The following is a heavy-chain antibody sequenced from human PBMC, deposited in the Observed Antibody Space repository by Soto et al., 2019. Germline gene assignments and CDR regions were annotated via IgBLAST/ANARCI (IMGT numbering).Heavy chain of an antibody. V-gene: IGHV3-30-3*01. D-gene: IGHD5-18*01. CDR1: GFTFSSYA. CDR2: ISYDGSNK. Sequence: GGSLRLSCAASGFTFSSYAMHWVRQAPGKGLEWVAVISYDGSNKYYADSVKGRFTISRDNSKNTLYLQMNSLRAEDTAVYYCARESAMGYYYGMDVWGQGTTVTVSS. CDR3: ARESAMGYYYGMDV. J-gene: IGHJ6*02.